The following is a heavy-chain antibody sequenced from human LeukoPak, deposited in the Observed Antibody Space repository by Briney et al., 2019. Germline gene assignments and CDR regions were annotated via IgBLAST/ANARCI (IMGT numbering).Heavy chain of an antibody. CDR2: IYSHGDT. V-gene: IGHV4-31*03. J-gene: IGHJ4*02. CDR3: ARTGGHSYGDFDY. CDR1: GGSINSGGYF. D-gene: IGHD5-18*01. Sequence: SQTLSLTCTVSGGSINSGGYFWSWIRQHPGKGLEWLGYIYSHGDTSYSPSLKSRLTISLDSSKNQFSLRLTSVTAADTAVYYCARTGGHSYGDFDYWGQGTLVTVSS.